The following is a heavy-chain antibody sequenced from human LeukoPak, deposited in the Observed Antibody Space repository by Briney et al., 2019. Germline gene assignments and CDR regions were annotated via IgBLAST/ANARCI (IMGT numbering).Heavy chain of an antibody. J-gene: IGHJ3*02. CDR3: TKDHKYSGSPRAFGI. D-gene: IGHD1-26*01. CDR2: ISGSGANT. CDR1: GFTFNNYA. V-gene: IGHV3-23*01. Sequence: GGSLRLSCAASGFTFNNYAMSWVRQAPGKGLEWVSSISGSGANTNYADSVKGRFTISRDNSKNTLYLQMNSLRAEDTAVYYCTKDHKYSGSPRAFGIWGQGTMVTVSS.